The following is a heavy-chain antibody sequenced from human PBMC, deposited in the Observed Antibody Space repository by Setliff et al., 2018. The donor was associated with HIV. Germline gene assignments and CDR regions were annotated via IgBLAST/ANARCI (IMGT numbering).Heavy chain of an antibody. Sequence: SETLSLTCAVSGYSISSGCYWGWIRQPPGKGLEWIGSMYHTGSTYYSPSLNSRFTISVDTSKNQFSLKLSSVTAADTAVYYCAKGAGFYGDYTFDYWGQGNLVTVSS. J-gene: IGHJ4*02. CDR1: GYSISSGCY. D-gene: IGHD4-17*01. V-gene: IGHV4-38-2*01. CDR3: AKGAGFYGDYTFDY. CDR2: MYHTGST.